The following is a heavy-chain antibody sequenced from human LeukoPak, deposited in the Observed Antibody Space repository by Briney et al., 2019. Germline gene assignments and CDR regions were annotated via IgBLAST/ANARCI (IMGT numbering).Heavy chain of an antibody. CDR3: ARIKTYCSGGSCYSDYYYYGMDV. D-gene: IGHD2-15*01. CDR1: GGSFSGYY. V-gene: IGHV4-34*01. CDR2: INHSGST. Sequence: SETLSLTCAVYGGSFSGYYWSWIRQPPGKGLEWIGEINHSGSTNYNPSLKSRVTISVDTSKNQFSLKLSSVTAADTAVYYCARIKTYCSGGSCYSDYYYYGMDVWGQGTTVTVSS. J-gene: IGHJ6*02.